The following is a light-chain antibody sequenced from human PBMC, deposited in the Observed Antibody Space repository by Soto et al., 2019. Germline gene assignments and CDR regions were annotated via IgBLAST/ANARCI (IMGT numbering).Light chain of an antibody. CDR1: ESISTY. J-gene: IGKJ1*01. V-gene: IGKV1-39*01. CDR3: QQNYRTLRT. Sequence: DIQMTQSPSSLSASVGDRVIITCRASESISTYLNWYQQKPGKAPKVLIYAASTLQSGVPSRFRGSGSGTDFTLTISSLQPEDFATYYCQQNYRTLRTFGPGTKVEIK. CDR2: AAS.